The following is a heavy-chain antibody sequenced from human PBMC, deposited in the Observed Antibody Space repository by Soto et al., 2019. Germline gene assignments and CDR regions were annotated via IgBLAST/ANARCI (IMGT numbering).Heavy chain of an antibody. V-gene: IGHV1-46*01. CDR1: GYTFTSYY. Sequence: ASVKVSCKASGYTFTSYYMHWVRQAPGQGLEWMGIINPSGGSTSYAQKFQGRVTMTRDTSTSTVYMELSSLRSEDTAVYYCARALRGYDSSGSNDYWGQGTLVTVSS. J-gene: IGHJ4*02. CDR3: ARALRGYDSSGSNDY. CDR2: INPSGGST. D-gene: IGHD3-22*01.